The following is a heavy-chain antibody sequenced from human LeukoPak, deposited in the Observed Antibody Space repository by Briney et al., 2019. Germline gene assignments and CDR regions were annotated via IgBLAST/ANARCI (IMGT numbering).Heavy chain of an antibody. CDR2: ISSSGSTI. D-gene: IGHD3-3*01. Sequence: GGSLRLSCAASGFTFSDYYMSWIRQAPGQGLEWVSYISSSGSTIYYTDSVKGRFTISGDNAKNSLYLQMNSLRAEDTAVYYCARGPFWSGYYDDWGQGTLVTVSS. CDR3: ARGPFWSGYYDD. CDR1: GFTFSDYY. J-gene: IGHJ4*02. V-gene: IGHV3-11*01.